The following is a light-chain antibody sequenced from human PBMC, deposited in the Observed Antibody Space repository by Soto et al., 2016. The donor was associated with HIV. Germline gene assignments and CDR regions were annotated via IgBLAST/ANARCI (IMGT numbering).Light chain of an antibody. J-gene: IGKJ2*01. CDR2: AAS. Sequence: DIQLTQSPSFLSASVGDRVTITCRASQGISSYLAWYQQKPGKAPKLLIYAASALQSEVPSRFSGSGSGTEFTLTISSLQPEDFAAYYCQRLNSYPHTFGQGTKLEIK. CDR3: QRLNSYPHT. V-gene: IGKV1-9*01. CDR1: QGISSY.